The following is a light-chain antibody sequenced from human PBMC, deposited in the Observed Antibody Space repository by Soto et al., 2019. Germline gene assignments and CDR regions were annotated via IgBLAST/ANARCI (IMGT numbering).Light chain of an antibody. CDR3: SSYPGSDNFV. J-gene: IGLJ1*01. V-gene: IGLV2-8*01. CDR1: SSDVGGYNY. Sequence: QSALTQPPSASGSPGQSVTISCTGTSSDVGGYNYVSWFQQHPGKAPKVIIYGVANRPSGVPDRFSGSKSGNTASLTVSGLQAEDEADYYCSSYPGSDNFVFGTGTKLTVL. CDR2: GVA.